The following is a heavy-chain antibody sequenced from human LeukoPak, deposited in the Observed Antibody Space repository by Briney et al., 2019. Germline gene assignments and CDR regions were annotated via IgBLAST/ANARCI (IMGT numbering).Heavy chain of an antibody. V-gene: IGHV3-49*04. Sequence: GGSLRLSCTASGFTFGDYVMSWVRQAPGKGLEWVGFIRSKAYGGTTKNAASVKGRFTISRDDSRSIAYLQMNSLKTEDAAVYYCTRRYNYDSSGYYYVRDAFDIWGQGTMVTVSS. CDR1: GFTFGDYV. CDR2: IRSKAYGGTT. D-gene: IGHD3-22*01. J-gene: IGHJ3*02. CDR3: TRRYNYDSSGYYYVRDAFDI.